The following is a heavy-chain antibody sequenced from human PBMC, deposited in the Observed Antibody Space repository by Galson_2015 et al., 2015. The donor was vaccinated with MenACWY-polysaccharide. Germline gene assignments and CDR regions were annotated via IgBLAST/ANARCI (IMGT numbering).Heavy chain of an antibody. Sequence: SLRLSCAASGFTFTSYAMSWVRQAPGKGLEWVSAIRSSGTNTYCADSVKGRFTISRDNSKNTLYLQMNSLGAEDTAVYYCAKDSTDFWTVAGRFDHWGQGTLVTVSS. CDR3: AKDSTDFWTVAGRFDH. J-gene: IGHJ5*02. CDR2: IRSSGTNT. D-gene: IGHD3/OR15-3a*01. CDR1: GFTFTSYA. V-gene: IGHV3-23*01.